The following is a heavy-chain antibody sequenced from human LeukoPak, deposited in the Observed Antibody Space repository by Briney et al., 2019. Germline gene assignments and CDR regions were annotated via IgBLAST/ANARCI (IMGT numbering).Heavy chain of an antibody. CDR3: ARGLRGGPSGGGLDY. Sequence: ASETLSLTCTVSGGSIASYYWSWIRQPPGKGLEWIGHIYYSGSTNYNPSLKSRVTMSVDTSKNQFSLKLSSVTAADTALYYCARGLRGGPSGGGLDYWGQGTLVTVSS. J-gene: IGHJ4*02. CDR2: IYYSGST. CDR1: GGSIASYY. D-gene: IGHD2-15*01. V-gene: IGHV4-59*01.